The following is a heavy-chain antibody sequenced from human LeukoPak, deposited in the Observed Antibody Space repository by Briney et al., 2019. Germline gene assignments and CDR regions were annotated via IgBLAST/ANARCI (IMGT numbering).Heavy chain of an antibody. CDR1: GFTFSSYA. Sequence: GGSLRLSCAASGFTFSSYAMSWVRQAPGKGLEWVSAISGSGGSTYYADSVKGRFTISRDNSKNTLYLQMNSLRAEDTAVYYCAKPQRDIVVVVASYYFDYWGQGTLVTVSS. J-gene: IGHJ4*02. CDR3: AKPQRDIVVVVASYYFDY. V-gene: IGHV3-23*01. CDR2: ISGSGGST. D-gene: IGHD2-15*01.